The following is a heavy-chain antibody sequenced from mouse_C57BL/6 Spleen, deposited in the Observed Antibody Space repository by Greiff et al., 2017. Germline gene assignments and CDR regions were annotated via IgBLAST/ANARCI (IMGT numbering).Heavy chain of an antibody. CDR1: GYTFTGYW. V-gene: IGHV1-9*01. CDR3: ARSQLGRFDY. Sequence: QVQLKESGAELMKPGASVKLSCKATGYTFTGYWIEWVKQRPGHGLEWIGEILPGSGSTNYNAKFKGKATFTAYTSSNTAYMQLIILTTEDSAIYYCARSQLGRFDYWGQGTTLTVSS. D-gene: IGHD4-1*02. J-gene: IGHJ2*01. CDR2: ILPGSGST.